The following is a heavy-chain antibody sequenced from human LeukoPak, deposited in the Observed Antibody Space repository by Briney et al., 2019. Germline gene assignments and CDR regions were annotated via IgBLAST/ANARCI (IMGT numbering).Heavy chain of an antibody. J-gene: IGHJ4*02. CDR3: ARDLVQLWSKDY. D-gene: IGHD5-18*01. CDR2: ISSTGNTI. CDR1: GLTFSSYE. Sequence: GGSLRLSCAASGLTFSSYEMYWVRQAPGKGLEWVSYISSTGNTIYYADSVKGRFTISRDNAKTSLFLQMNSLRAEDTAVNYCARDLVQLWSKDYWGQGTLVTVSS. V-gene: IGHV3-48*03.